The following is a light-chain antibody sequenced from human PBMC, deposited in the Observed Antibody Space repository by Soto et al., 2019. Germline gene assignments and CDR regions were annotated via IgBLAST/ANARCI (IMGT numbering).Light chain of an antibody. CDR1: SSNIGTNT. V-gene: IGLV1-44*01. CDR2: SND. Sequence: QSVLTQPPSASGTPGQRVSISRSGGSSNIGTNTVNWYQHLPGTAPKLLIFSNDERPSGVPDRFSGSKSGTSASLAISGLQSDDEADYYCATWDDSLNGVVFGGGTKLTVL. CDR3: ATWDDSLNGVV. J-gene: IGLJ2*01.